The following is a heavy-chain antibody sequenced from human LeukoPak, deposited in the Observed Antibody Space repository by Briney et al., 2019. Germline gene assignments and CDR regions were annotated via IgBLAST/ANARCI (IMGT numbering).Heavy chain of an antibody. CDR2: INHSGST. Sequence: SETLSLTCAVYGGSFSGYYWSWIRQPPGKGLEWIGEINHSGSTNYNPSLKSRVTISVDTSKNQFSLKLSSVTAADTAVYYCARDPVSRYDFWSGYYYYYGMDVWGQGTTVTVSS. J-gene: IGHJ6*02. V-gene: IGHV4-34*01. CDR1: GGSFSGYY. CDR3: ARDPVSRYDFWSGYYYYYGMDV. D-gene: IGHD3-3*01.